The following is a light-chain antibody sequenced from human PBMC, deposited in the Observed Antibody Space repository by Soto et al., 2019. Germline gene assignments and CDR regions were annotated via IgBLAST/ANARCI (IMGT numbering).Light chain of an antibody. J-gene: IGKJ2*01. CDR3: QQYDSYPYT. V-gene: IGKV1-5*03. CDR1: QSISSW. Sequence: DIKMTQSPSTLSAYVGDRVTITCRASQSISSWLAWYQQKPGKAPKLLIYKASSLESGVPSRFSGSGSGTEFTLTISSLQPDDFATYYCQQYDSYPYTFGQGTKLEIK. CDR2: KAS.